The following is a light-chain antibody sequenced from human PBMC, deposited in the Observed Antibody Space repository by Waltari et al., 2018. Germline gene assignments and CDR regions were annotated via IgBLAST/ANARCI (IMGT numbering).Light chain of an antibody. V-gene: IGKV3-15*01. CDR3: LQRSNWPLT. CDR2: GAS. CDR1: QSVSSS. Sequence: EIVMTQSPATLSLSPGERATLSCRASQSVSSSLAWYQQKPGQAPRLLIYGASSRATGIPDRVSGSGSGTDFTLTISSLETEDVAVYYCLQRSNWPLTFGGGTKVEIK. J-gene: IGKJ4*01.